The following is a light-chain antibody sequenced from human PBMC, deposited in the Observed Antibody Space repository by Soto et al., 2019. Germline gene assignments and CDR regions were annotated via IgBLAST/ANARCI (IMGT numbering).Light chain of an antibody. Sequence: DIQMTQSPSSLSASVGDRVTITCRASQSISSYLNGYQQKPGKAPKLLIYAASSFQSGVPSRFSGSGSGTDFTLTISSLQPEDFATYYCQQSYSTLTFGPGTKVDIK. J-gene: IGKJ3*01. CDR1: QSISSY. V-gene: IGKV1-39*01. CDR2: AAS. CDR3: QQSYSTLT.